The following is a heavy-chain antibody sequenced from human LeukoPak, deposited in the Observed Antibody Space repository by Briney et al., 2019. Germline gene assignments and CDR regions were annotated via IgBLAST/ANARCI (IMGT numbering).Heavy chain of an antibody. V-gene: IGHV1-69*05. D-gene: IGHD1-1*01. CDR3: ARANRSRLYFDY. CDR2: IIPIFGTA. CDR1: GGTFTSYA. J-gene: IGHJ4*02. Sequence: SVKVSCKASGGTFTSYAISWVRQAPGQGLEWMGRIIPIFGTANYAQKFQGRVTITTDGSTSTAYMELSSLRSEDTAVYYCARANRSRLYFDYWGQGTLVTVSS.